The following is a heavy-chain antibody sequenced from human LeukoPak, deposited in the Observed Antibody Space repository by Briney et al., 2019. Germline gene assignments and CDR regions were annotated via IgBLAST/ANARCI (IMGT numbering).Heavy chain of an antibody. J-gene: IGHJ4*02. D-gene: IGHD3-22*01. CDR2: ISGSGGST. CDR1: EFTFSSYA. CDR3: ARGGGADYDSSGYFGY. V-gene: IGHV3-23*01. Sequence: GGSLRLSCAASEFTFSSYAMTWVRQAPGKGLEWVSAISGSGGSTFYADSVKGRFTISRHNSKNTLYLQMNSLRAEDTAVYYCARGGGADYDSSGYFGYWGQGTLVTVSS.